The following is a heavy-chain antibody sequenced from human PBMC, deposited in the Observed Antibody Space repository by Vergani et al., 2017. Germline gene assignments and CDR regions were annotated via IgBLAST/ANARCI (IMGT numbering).Heavy chain of an antibody. CDR1: GGSISSYY. Sequence: QVQLQESGPGLVKPSETLSLTCTVSGGSISSYYWRWIRQPPGKGLEWIGYIYYSGSTNYNPSLKRRVTISVDTSKNQFSLKLSSVTAADTAVYYCARGPLYSSSWYDYWGQGTLVTVSS. D-gene: IGHD6-13*01. V-gene: IGHV4-59*01. CDR2: IYYSGST. J-gene: IGHJ4*02. CDR3: ARGPLYSSSWYDY.